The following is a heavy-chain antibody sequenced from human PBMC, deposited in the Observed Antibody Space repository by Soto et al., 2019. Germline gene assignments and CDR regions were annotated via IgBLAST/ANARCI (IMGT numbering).Heavy chain of an antibody. CDR3: AKDLRYWSGGSCYA. CDR2: IWYSGSST. V-gene: IGHV3-33*06. J-gene: IGHJ5*02. D-gene: IGHD2-15*01. Sequence: GGSIILSWAAAGVTFRNYCMRWVRQAPGKGLEWVSVIWYSGSSTYYADSVKGRFTISRDNSKNTLYLQMNSLRAEDTAVDYCAKDLRYWSGGSCYALGQGTLVTVSS. CDR1: GVTFRNYC.